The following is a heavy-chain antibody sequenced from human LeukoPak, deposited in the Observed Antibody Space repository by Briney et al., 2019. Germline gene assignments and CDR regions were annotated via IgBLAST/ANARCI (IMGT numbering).Heavy chain of an antibody. CDR2: IYAGDSGT. CDR3: AGSDYGEALDY. J-gene: IGHJ4*02. D-gene: IGHD4-17*01. CDR1: GYSFTSHW. Sequence: GESLKISCRGSGYSFTSHWIGWVRQMPGKGLEWMAIIYAGDSGTRISPSFQGQVTISADKSISTAYLQWSSLKASDTAMYYCAGSDYGEALDYWGQGTLVTVSS. V-gene: IGHV5-51*01.